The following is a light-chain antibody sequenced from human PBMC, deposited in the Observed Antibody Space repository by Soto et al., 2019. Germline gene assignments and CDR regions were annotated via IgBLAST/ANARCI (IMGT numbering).Light chain of an antibody. CDR3: QPSHNMPFN. Sequence: DIQMTQSPSSLSASVGDRVTITCRASQSITNYLNWYQHKPGKAPKLLVYAACSLQSGVPSRFSGSGSGTDFTLTISSLQPEDFATYFCQPSHNMPFNFGPGTKVDIK. CDR2: AAC. CDR1: QSITNY. J-gene: IGKJ3*01. V-gene: IGKV1-39*01.